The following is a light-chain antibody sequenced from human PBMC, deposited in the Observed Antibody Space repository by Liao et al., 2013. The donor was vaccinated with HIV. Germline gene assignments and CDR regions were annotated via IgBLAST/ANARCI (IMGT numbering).Light chain of an antibody. Sequence: SSELTQPPSVSVSPGQTATITCSGDKLGDKYVSWIQQRPGQSPVLVVYQDTKRPSGIPERFSGSSSGTTVTLTISGVQAEDEADYYCQSADSSGAYPFVFGTGTKVTVL. CDR2: QDT. CDR1: KLGDKY. CDR3: QSADSSGAYPFV. V-gene: IGLV3-25*03. J-gene: IGLJ1*01.